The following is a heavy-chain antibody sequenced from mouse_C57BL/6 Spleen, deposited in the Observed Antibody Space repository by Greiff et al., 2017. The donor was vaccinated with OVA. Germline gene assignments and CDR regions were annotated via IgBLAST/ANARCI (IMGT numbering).Heavy chain of an antibody. CDR3: AGQLGPGWCFDV. CDR2: ISYDGTN. J-gene: IGHJ1*03. V-gene: IGHV3-6*01. CDR1: GYSITSGYY. Sequence: EVQLQESGPGLVKPSQSLSLTCSVTGYSITSGYYWNLIRQFPGNKLEWMGYISYDGTNNYNPSLKNRIPFTLDTSKNQYLLKLNSVTNEDTAKYYGAGQLGPGWCFDVWGTGTTVTVSA. D-gene: IGHD4-1*02.